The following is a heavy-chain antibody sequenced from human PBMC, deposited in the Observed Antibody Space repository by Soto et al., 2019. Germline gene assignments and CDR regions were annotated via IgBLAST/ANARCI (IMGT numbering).Heavy chain of an antibody. J-gene: IGHJ5*02. D-gene: IGHD6-13*01. V-gene: IGHV3-48*01. Sequence: PGGSLRLSCAASGFTFSSYSMNWVRQAPGKGLEWVSYISSSSRTIYCADSVKGRFTISRDNSRSTLYLQMNSLRTEDTAVYYCARVNAAAGTEWFDPWGQGTLVTVSS. CDR1: GFTFSSYS. CDR3: ARVNAAAGTEWFDP. CDR2: ISSSSRTI.